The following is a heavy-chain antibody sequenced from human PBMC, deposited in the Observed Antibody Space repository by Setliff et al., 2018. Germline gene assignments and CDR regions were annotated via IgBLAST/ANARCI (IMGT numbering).Heavy chain of an antibody. CDR1: GYTFTSYG. D-gene: IGHD2-15*01. CDR3: ARGEHIVSGDFYHYIDV. V-gene: IGHV1-18*01. Sequence: ASVKVSCKASGYTFTSYGITWVRQAPGQGLEWIGWISGYDGSSNHVQKLQGRVIMTTDTSTNTAYMELRSLTSDDTAVYYCARGEHIVSGDFYHYIDVWGKGTTVTVSS. J-gene: IGHJ6*03. CDR2: ISGYDGSS.